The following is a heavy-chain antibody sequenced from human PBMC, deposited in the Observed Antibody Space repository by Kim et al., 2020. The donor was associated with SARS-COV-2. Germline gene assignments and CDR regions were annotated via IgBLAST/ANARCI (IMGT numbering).Heavy chain of an antibody. CDR2: ISSSSSYI. CDR1: GFTFSSYS. D-gene: IGHD5-12*01. Sequence: GGSLRLSCAASGFTFSSYSMNWVRQAPGKGLEWVSSISSSSSYIYYADSVKGRFTISRDNAKNSLYLQMNSLRAEDTAVYYCARVRGYDRDSGYWGQGTLVTVSS. V-gene: IGHV3-21*01. CDR3: ARVRGYDRDSGY. J-gene: IGHJ4*02.